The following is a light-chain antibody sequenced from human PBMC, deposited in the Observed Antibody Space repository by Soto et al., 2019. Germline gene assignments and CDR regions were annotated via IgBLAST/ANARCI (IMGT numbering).Light chain of an antibody. V-gene: IGLV4-69*01. CDR3: QAWGTGTRGV. Sequence: QPVLTQSPSASASLGASVNLTCTLSSGHSSYAIAWHQQQPERGPRYLMKLNSDGSHTRGDGIPDRFSGSSSGAERYLTISSLQSEDEADYYCQAWGTGTRGVFGGGTKVTVL. CDR2: LNSDGSH. CDR1: SGHSSYA. J-gene: IGLJ2*01.